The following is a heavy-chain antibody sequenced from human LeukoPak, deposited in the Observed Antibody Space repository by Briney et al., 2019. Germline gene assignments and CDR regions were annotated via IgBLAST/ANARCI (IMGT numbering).Heavy chain of an antibody. CDR3: AKSPRSSADNWFDP. CDR1: RFTLSTYA. Sequence: GGSLRLSCADSRFTLSTYAMNWVRQAPGKGLDWVSGISAGGGSTYYADSVKGRFTISRDNSKNTLYLQMNSLTVEDTAVYYCAKSPRSSADNWFDPWGQGTLVSVSS. V-gene: IGHV3-23*01. J-gene: IGHJ5*02. CDR2: ISAGGGST.